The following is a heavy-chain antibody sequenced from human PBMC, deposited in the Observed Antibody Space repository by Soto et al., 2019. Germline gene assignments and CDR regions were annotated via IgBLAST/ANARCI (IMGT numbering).Heavy chain of an antibody. CDR2: INHSGST. CDR3: ARTRDYGDYAMYYFDY. J-gene: IGHJ4*02. CDR1: GGSFSGYY. V-gene: IGHV4-34*01. Sequence: SETLSLTCAVYGGSFSGYYWSWIRQPPGKGLEWIGEINHSGSTNYNPSLKSRVTISVDTSKNQFSLKLSSVTAADTAVYYCARTRDYGDYAMYYFDYWGQGTLVTVSS. D-gene: IGHD4-17*01.